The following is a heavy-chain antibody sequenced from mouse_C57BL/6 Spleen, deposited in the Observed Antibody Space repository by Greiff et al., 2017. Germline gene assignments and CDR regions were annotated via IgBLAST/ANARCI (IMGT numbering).Heavy chain of an antibody. CDR3: EGEERWGFWFAY. Sequence: QVQLQQSGAELATPGASVKLSCKASGYTFTSYWMHWVKQRPGQGLEWIGYIDPSSGYTKYNQKFKDKATLTADKSSSTAYMQLSSLTYEDSEVYYGEGEERWGFWFAYWGQGTLVTVSA. CDR2: IDPSSGYT. D-gene: IGHD1-1*02. CDR1: GYTFTSYW. J-gene: IGHJ3*01. V-gene: IGHV1-7*01.